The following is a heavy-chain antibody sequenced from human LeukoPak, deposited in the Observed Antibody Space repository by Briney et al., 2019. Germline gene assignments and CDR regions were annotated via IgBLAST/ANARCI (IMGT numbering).Heavy chain of an antibody. D-gene: IGHD2-2*01. J-gene: IGHJ4*02. Sequence: KPSETLSLTCAVAGYSICSGYYGGWIRQPPGKGLGWIGSIYHSGSNYYNPSLKSRVTISVDTSKNQFSLKLSSVTAADTAVYYCARTRREYQLLSFDYWGQGTLVTVSS. CDR3: ARTRREYQLLSFDY. CDR2: IYHSGSN. V-gene: IGHV4-38-2*01. CDR1: GYSICSGYY.